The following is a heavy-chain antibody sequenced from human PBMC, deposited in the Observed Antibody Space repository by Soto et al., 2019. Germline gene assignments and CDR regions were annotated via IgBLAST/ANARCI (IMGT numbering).Heavy chain of an antibody. CDR2: IKSKTDGGTT. V-gene: IGHV3-15*01. Sequence: GGSLRLSCAASGFTFSNAWMSWVRQAPGKXLEWVGRIKSKTDGGTTDYAAPVKGRFTISRDDSKNTLYLQMNSLKTEDTAVYYCTTGRSSGPYYYYYGMDVWGQGTTVTVSS. CDR1: GFTFSNAW. D-gene: IGHD6-19*01. CDR3: TTGRSSGPYYYYYGMDV. J-gene: IGHJ6*02.